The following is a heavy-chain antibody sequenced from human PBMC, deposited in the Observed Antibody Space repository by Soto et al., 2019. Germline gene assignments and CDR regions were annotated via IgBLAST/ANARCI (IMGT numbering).Heavy chain of an antibody. V-gene: IGHV3-23*01. Sequence: GGSLRLSCAASGFTFSSYARSWVRQAPGKGLEWGSAISGSGGSTYYADSVKGRCTISRDNSKNTLDLQMNSLRAEDTAVYDCAQDRPGPRGAPDAFDLWGQGTMVTVSS. D-gene: IGHD6-6*01. CDR3: AQDRPGPRGAPDAFDL. J-gene: IGHJ3*01. CDR2: ISGSGGST. CDR1: GFTFSSYA.